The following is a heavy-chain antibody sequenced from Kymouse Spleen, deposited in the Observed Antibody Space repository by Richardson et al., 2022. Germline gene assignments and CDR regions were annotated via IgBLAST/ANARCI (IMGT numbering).Heavy chain of an antibody. D-gene: IGHD3-22*01. V-gene: IGHV3-23*04. CDR3: AKGHYYDSSGYNYYGMDV. CDR2: ISGSGGST. Sequence: EVQLVESGGGLVQPGGSLRLSCAASGFTFSSYAMSWVRQAPGKGLEWVSAISGSGGSTYYADSVKGRFTISRDNSKNTLYLQMNSLRAEDTAVYYCAKGHYYDSSGYNYYGMDVWGQGTTVTVSS. J-gene: IGHJ6*02. CDR1: GFTFSSYA.